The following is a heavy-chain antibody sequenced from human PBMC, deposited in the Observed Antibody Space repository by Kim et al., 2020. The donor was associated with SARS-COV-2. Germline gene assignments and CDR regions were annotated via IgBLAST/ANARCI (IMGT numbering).Heavy chain of an antibody. CDR1: GFTFSSYG. CDR3: AKESGAYYYDSSGFDY. CDR2: ISYDGSNK. Sequence: GGSLRLSCAASGFTFSSYGMHWVRQAPGKGLEWVAVISYDGSNKYYADSVKGRFTISRDNSKNTLYLQMNSLRAEDTAVYYCAKESGAYYYDSSGFDYWG. J-gene: IGHJ4*01. V-gene: IGHV3-30*18. D-gene: IGHD3-22*01.